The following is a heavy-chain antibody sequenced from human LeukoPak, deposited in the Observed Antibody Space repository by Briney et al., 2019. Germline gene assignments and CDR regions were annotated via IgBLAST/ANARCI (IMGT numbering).Heavy chain of an antibody. CDR1: GGSFSGYY. Sequence: SETLSLTCAVYGGSFSGYYWSWIRQPPGKGLGWIGEINHSGSTNYNPSLKSRVTISVDTSKNQFSLKLSSVTAADTAVYYCARGGADRLYYDFWSGYPNWFDPWGQGTLVTVSS. CDR3: ARGGADRLYYDFWSGYPNWFDP. D-gene: IGHD3-3*01. CDR2: INHSGST. V-gene: IGHV4-34*01. J-gene: IGHJ5*02.